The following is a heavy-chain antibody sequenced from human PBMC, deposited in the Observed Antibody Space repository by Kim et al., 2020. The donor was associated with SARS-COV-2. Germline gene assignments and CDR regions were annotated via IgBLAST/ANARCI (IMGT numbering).Heavy chain of an antibody. CDR3: AKGCSSTSCRDY. D-gene: IGHD2-2*01. J-gene: IGHJ4*02. CDR2: ISGSGGST. CDR1: GFTFSSYA. V-gene: IGHV3-23*01. Sequence: GGSLRLSCAASGFTFSSYAMSWVRQAPGKGLEWVSAISGSGGSTYYADSVKGRFTISRDNSKNTLYRQMNSLRDEDTAVYYCAKGCSSTSCRDYWGQGTLVTVSS.